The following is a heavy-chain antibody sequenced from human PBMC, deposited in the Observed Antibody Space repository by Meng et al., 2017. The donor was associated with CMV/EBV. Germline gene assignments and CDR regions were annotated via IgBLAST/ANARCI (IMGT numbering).Heavy chain of an antibody. CDR3: ARGVGATGKADY. D-gene: IGHD1-26*01. CDR1: GGFFSGYY. CDR2: INHSGST. Sequence: VQLTQWGAGLLEPSETLSLTCAVYGGFFSGYYWSWIRQPPGKGLEWIGEINHSGSTNYNPSLKSRVAISVDTSKNQFSLKLSSVTAADTAVYYCARGVGATGKADYWGQGTLVTVSS. J-gene: IGHJ4*02. V-gene: IGHV4-34*01.